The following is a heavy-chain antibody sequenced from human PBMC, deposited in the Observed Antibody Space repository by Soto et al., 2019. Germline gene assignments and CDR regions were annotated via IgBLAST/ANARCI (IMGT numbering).Heavy chain of an antibody. CDR1: GYTFISYD. J-gene: IGHJ4*02. D-gene: IGHD1-20*01. CDR3: ARGTWGISGTINRFDY. CDR2: MNPNSGNT. V-gene: IGHV1-8*01. Sequence: QVQLVQSGAEGKKPGASVKVSCKASGYTFISYDINWVRQATGQGLEWMGWMNPNSGNTGYAPKFQGRVTIPRDSSISTAYMEVSSLKSEDTAVYYCARGTWGISGTINRFDYWGQGTLVIVSS.